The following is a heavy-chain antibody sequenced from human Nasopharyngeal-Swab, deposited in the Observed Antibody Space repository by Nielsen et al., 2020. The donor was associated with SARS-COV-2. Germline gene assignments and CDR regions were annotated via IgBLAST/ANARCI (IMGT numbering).Heavy chain of an antibody. V-gene: IGHV3-21*01. Sequence: GGSLRLSCAASGFTFSSYSMNWVRQAPGKGLEWVSSISSSSSYTYYADSVKGRFTISRDNAKNSLYLQMNSLRAEDTAVYYCARDPHGGSDYWGQGTLVTVSS. CDR2: ISSSSSYT. CDR3: ARDPHGGSDY. CDR1: GFTFSSYS. J-gene: IGHJ4*02.